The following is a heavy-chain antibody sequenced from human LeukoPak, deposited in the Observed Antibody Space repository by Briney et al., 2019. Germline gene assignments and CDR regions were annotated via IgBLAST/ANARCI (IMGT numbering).Heavy chain of an antibody. J-gene: IGHJ6*03. CDR1: GFTYSIYA. V-gene: IGHV3-23*01. D-gene: IGHD2-2*01. CDR3: AREIGDIVVVPAAIYYYYYMDV. Sequence: GGSLRLSCAASGFTYSIYAMTWVRQAPGKGLEWVSGIPGSGAGTYYADSVRGRFTISRDNSKNTLYLQMNSLRAEDTAVYYCAREIGDIVVVPAAIYYYYYMDVWGKGTTVTVSS. CDR2: IPGSGAGT.